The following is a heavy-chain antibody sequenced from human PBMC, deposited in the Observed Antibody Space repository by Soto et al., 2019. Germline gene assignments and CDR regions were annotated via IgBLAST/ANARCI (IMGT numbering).Heavy chain of an antibody. Sequence: GGSLRLSCAASRFTFSSDWMHWVRQAPGKGLVWVSRINSDGSSTSYADSVKGRFTISRDNAKNTLYVQMNSLRAEDTAVYYCASGRKSKLHVWGQGTTVTVYS. CDR3: ASGRKSKLHV. D-gene: IGHD2-15*01. CDR1: RFTFSSDW. V-gene: IGHV3-74*01. CDR2: INSDGSST. J-gene: IGHJ6*02.